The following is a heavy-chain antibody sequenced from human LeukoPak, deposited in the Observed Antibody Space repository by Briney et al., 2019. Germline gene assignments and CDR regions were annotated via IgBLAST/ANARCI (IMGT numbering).Heavy chain of an antibody. V-gene: IGHV3-21*01. CDR2: ISSSSSYI. Sequence: GGSLRLSCAASGFTFRSYSMNWVRQAPGKGPEWVSSISSSSSYIYYADSVKGRFTISRDNAKNSLYLQMNSLRAEDTAVYYCARESLDEQLFDYWGQGTLVTVSS. CDR1: GFTFRSYS. J-gene: IGHJ4*02. CDR3: ARESLDEQLFDY. D-gene: IGHD6-13*01.